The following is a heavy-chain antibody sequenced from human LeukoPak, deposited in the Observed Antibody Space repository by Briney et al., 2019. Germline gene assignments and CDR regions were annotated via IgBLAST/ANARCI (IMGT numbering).Heavy chain of an antibody. D-gene: IGHD3-22*01. V-gene: IGHV3-33*01. CDR3: ARGMYSYYGSGYYPVGDY. J-gene: IGHJ4*02. CDR2: IYYDGSNG. Sequence: GGSLRLSCAASGFTSSYFGMHWVRQAPGKGLEWVSFIYYDGSNGYYADSVKGRFTISRDYSKNTLYLQMNSLRAEDTAVYYCARGMYSYYGSGYYPVGDYWGQGTLVTVSS. CDR1: GFTSSYFG.